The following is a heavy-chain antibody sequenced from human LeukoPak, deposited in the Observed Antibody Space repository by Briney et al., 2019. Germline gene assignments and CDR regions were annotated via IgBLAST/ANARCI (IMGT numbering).Heavy chain of an antibody. CDR3: AKPTIAVACTAWIDAFDI. CDR1: GFTFSSYA. V-gene: IGHV3-23*01. J-gene: IGHJ3*02. CDR2: ISGSGDNT. D-gene: IGHD6-19*01. Sequence: GGSQTLSCAASGFTFSSYAMNWVRQAPGKGLEWVSTISGSGDNTYHADSVKGRFTISRDNSKNTLYLHMISLRADDTAVYYCAKPTIAVACTAWIDAFDIWGQGTMVTVSS.